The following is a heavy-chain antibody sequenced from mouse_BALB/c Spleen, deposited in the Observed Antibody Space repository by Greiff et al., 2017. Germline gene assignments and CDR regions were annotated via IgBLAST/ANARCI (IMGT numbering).Heavy chain of an antibody. D-gene: IGHD1-1*01. CDR1: GFTFSSYA. CDR3: ARGRTTVVANPYYFDY. V-gene: IGHV5-6-5*01. J-gene: IGHJ2*01. Sequence: EVQGVESGGGLVKPGGSLKLSCAASGFTFSSYAMSWVRQTPEKRLEWVASISSGGSTYYPDSVKGRFTISRDNARNILYLQMSSLRSEDTAMYYWARGRTTVVANPYYFDYWGQGTTLTVSS. CDR2: ISSGGST.